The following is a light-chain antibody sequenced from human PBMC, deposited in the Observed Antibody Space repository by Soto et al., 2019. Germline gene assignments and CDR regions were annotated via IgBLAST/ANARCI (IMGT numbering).Light chain of an antibody. CDR1: QSVSSN. Sequence: EIVMTQSPATLSVSPGERATLSCRASQSVSSNLAWYQQKRGQSPRLLIYGASTRATGIPARFSGSGSRTEFTLTISSLQSEDFAIYYCQQCNNWPYTFGQGTKLEIK. J-gene: IGKJ2*01. CDR3: QQCNNWPYT. CDR2: GAS. V-gene: IGKV3-15*01.